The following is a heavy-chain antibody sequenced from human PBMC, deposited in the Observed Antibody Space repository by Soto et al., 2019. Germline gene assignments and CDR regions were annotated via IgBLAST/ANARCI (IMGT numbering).Heavy chain of an antibody. V-gene: IGHV4-31*03. CDR3: ATSKDGSGSGLWDYYYYYYMDV. CDR2: IYYSGSA. CDR1: GGSISSGGYY. Sequence: SETLSLTCTVSGGSISSGGYYWSWIRRHPGKGLEWIGYIYYSGSAYYNPSLKSRVTISVDTSKNQFSLKLSSVTAADTAVYYCATSKDGSGSGLWDYYYYYYMDVWGKGTTVTVSS. J-gene: IGHJ6*03. D-gene: IGHD3-10*01.